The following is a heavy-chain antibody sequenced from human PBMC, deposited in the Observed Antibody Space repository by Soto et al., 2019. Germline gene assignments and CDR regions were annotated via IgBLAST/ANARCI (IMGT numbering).Heavy chain of an antibody. D-gene: IGHD3-10*01. CDR3: ARDKAGGAAADY. V-gene: IGHV1-69*06. J-gene: IGHJ4*02. CDR1: GGTFSSYA. CDR2: IIPIFGTA. Sequence: VASVKVSCKASGGTFSSYAISWVRQAPGQGLEWMGGIIPIFGTANYAQKFQGRVTITADKSTSTAYMELSSLRSEDTAVYYCARDKAGGAAADYWGQGTLVTVSS.